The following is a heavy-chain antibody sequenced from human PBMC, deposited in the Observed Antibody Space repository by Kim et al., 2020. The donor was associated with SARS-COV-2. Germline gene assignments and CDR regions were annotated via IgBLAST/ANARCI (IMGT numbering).Heavy chain of an antibody. CDR1: GGSISSSSYY. CDR2: IYYSGST. D-gene: IGHD3-3*01. J-gene: IGHJ4*02. V-gene: IGHV4-39*01. CDR3: ARIGGSGYLSY. Sequence: SETLSLTCTVSGGSISSSSYYWGWIRQPPGKGLEWIGSIYYSGSTYYNPSLKSRVTISVDTSKNQFSLKLSSVTAADTAVYYCARIGGSGYLSYWCQGTLVTVSS.